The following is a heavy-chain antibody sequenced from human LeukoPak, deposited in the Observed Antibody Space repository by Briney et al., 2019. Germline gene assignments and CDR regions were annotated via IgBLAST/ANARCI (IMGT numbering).Heavy chain of an antibody. CDR2: INHSGST. CDR1: GGSFSGYY. CDR3: ARGGKGYYGSGSPPSY. Sequence: SETRSLTCAVYGGSFSGYYWSWIRQPPGKGLEWIGEINHSGSTNDNPSLKSRVTISVDTSKNQFSLKLSSVTAADTAVYYCARGGKGYYGSGSPPSYWGQGTLVTVSS. V-gene: IGHV4-34*01. J-gene: IGHJ4*02. D-gene: IGHD3-10*01.